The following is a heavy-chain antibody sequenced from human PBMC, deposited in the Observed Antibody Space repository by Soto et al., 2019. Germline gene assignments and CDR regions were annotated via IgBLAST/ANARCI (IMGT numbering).Heavy chain of an antibody. Sequence: NPSETLSLTCTVSGGSTSGYYWCWIRQPPGKRLEWIGYIYYSGSTNYNPSLKSRVTISVDTSKNQFSLRLRSVTAADTAVYFCARRHNSGWYYFDFWGRGTLVTVSS. CDR2: IYYSGST. V-gene: IGHV4-59*01. CDR3: ARRHNSGWYYFDF. J-gene: IGHJ4*02. D-gene: IGHD6-19*01. CDR1: GGSTSGYY.